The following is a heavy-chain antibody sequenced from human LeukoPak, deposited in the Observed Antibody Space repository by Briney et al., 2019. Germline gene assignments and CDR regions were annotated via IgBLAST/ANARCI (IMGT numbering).Heavy chain of an antibody. CDR3: ARDDVGALDY. J-gene: IGHJ4*02. D-gene: IGHD3-16*01. Sequence: PGGSLRLSCAASGFTFSAYWMAWVRQAPGKGLEWVANMKQDGREKHYVDSVKGRFTISGDNARNSLYLQMNSLRAEDSAVYYCARDDVGALDYWGQGTLVTVSS. CDR2: MKQDGREK. CDR1: GFTFSAYW. V-gene: IGHV3-7*01.